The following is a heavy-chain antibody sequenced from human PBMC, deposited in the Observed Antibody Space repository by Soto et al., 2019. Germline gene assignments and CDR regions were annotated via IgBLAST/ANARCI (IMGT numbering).Heavy chain of an antibody. Sequence: QVQLVQSGAEVKKPGASVTVSCKASGYTFTSYGIIWVRQAPGQRLEWMGWINAYNGNTNYAQKLQGRVTMATDTSTSTAYLELSSLGSDDTAVYYCASDWFGVDYWGQGTLVTVSS. CDR3: ASDWFGVDY. J-gene: IGHJ4*02. V-gene: IGHV1-18*01. CDR1: GYTFTSYG. D-gene: IGHD3-3*01. CDR2: INAYNGNT.